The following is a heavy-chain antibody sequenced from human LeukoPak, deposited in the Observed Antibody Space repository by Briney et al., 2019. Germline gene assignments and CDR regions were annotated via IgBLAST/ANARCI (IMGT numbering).Heavy chain of an antibody. Sequence: SVKVSCKASGGTFSSYAISWVRQAPGQGLEWMRRIIPILGIANNAQKFQGRVTITADKSTSTAYMELSRLRSDDTAVYYCARVATVVTPHDYWGQGTLVTVSS. CDR1: GGTFSSYA. D-gene: IGHD4-23*01. J-gene: IGHJ4*02. V-gene: IGHV1-69*04. CDR3: ARVATVVTPHDY. CDR2: IIPILGIA.